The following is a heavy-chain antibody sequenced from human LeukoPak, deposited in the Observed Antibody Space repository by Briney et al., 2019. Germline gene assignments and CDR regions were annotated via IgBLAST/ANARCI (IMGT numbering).Heavy chain of an antibody. CDR3: ARHSRELVVIDPFDY. V-gene: IGHV5-51*01. CDR1: GYTFTNYW. D-gene: IGHD3-22*01. Sequence: GESLKISCKGSGYTFTNYWIGWVRQMPGKGLEWMGIIYPGDSDTRYSPSFQGQVTISADKSISTTYLQWSSLKASDTAMYYCARHSRELVVIDPFDYWGQGTLVTVSS. CDR2: IYPGDSDT. J-gene: IGHJ4*02.